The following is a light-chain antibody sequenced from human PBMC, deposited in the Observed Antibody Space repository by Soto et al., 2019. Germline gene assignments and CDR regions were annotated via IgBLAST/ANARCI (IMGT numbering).Light chain of an antibody. CDR1: TSNIGTNY. Sequence: QSVLTQPPSASETPGQRVTISCSGGTSNIGTNYVYWYQHLPGRAPKLLIYRTNQRPSGVPDRFSGSKSGTSAFLAISGLRSEDEADYYCASRDDILSGHWVFGGGTKLTVL. CDR2: RTN. V-gene: IGLV1-47*01. CDR3: ASRDDILSGHWV. J-gene: IGLJ3*02.